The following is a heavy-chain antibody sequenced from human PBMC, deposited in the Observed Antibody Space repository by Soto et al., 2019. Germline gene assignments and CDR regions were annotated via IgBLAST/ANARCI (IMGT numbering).Heavy chain of an antibody. CDR2: IITYNGNT. CDR3: ARTGPPVDY. J-gene: IGHJ4*02. V-gene: IGHV1-18*01. CDR1: GYTFSSYA. Sequence: QVQLVQSGAEVKKPGASVKVSCKASGYTFSSYAISWLRQAPGQGLEWMGWIITYNGNTNYAQKLQGRVTMTTDTSTTTAYMDLRSLRSDATAVYYCARTGPPVDYWGQGTLVTVSS.